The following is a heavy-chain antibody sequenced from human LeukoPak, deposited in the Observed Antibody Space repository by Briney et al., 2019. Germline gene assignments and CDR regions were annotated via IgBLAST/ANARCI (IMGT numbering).Heavy chain of an antibody. CDR2: FDPENGET. J-gene: IGHJ5*02. D-gene: IGHD3-9*01. V-gene: IGHV1-24*01. CDR3: AIPAWAYLTSSWFDP. CDR1: GHNFIQLS. Sequence: ASVKVSCKVSGHNFIQLSMHWVRQAPGRGLEWMGGFDPENGETIYAQKFQGRVTMTEDKSTDTAYMELSSLRSEDTAVYYCAIPAWAYLTSSWFDPWGQGTLVTVSS.